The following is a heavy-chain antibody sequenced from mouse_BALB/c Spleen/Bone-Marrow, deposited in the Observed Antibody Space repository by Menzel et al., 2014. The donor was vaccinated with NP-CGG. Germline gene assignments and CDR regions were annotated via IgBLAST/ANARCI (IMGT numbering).Heavy chain of an antibody. CDR1: GFNIKDYY. CDR3: NAREAMDY. V-gene: IGHV14-4*02. CDR2: IDPENGDT. J-gene: IGHJ4*01. Sequence: EVQLQQSGAELVKSGASVKLSCTASGFNIKDYYMHWVKQRPEQGLEWIGWIDPENGDTEYAPKFQGKATMTADTSSNTAYLQXXXQXSEDXXXXYXNAREAMDYWGQGTSVTVSS.